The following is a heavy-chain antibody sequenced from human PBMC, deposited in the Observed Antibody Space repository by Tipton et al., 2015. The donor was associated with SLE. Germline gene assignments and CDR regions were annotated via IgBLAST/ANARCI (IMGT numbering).Heavy chain of an antibody. CDR1: GGSISSYY. Sequence: TLSLTCTVSGGSISSYYWSWIRKPPGQGLEWIGYIYYSGSTNYNPSLKSRATISVDTSKNQFSLKLSSVTAADTAVYYCARRLTRYSGYDYFDYWGQGTLVTVSS. V-gene: IGHV4-59*08. CDR3: ARRLTRYSGYDYFDY. CDR2: IYYSGST. J-gene: IGHJ4*02. D-gene: IGHD5-12*01.